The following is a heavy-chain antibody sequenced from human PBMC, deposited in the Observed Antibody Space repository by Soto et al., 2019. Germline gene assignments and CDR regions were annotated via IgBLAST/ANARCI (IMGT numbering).Heavy chain of an antibody. Sequence: SETLSLTCTVSGGSISRYYWSWIRQPPGKGLEWIGYIYYSGSTNYNPSLKSRVTISVDTSKNQFSLKLSSVTAADTAVYYCARGRIAAAGSPLDYWGQGTLVTVSS. CDR1: GGSISRYY. V-gene: IGHV4-59*01. D-gene: IGHD6-13*01. CDR2: IYYSGST. CDR3: ARGRIAAAGSPLDY. J-gene: IGHJ4*02.